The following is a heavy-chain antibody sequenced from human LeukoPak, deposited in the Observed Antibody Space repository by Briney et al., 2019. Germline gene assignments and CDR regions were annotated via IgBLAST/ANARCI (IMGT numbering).Heavy chain of an antibody. V-gene: IGHV3-11*01. D-gene: IGHD3-10*01. Sequence: GGSLRLSCAASGFTFSDYYMSWIRQAPGKGLEWVSYISSSGSTIYYADSVKGRFTISRDNAKNSLYLQMNSLRAEDTAVYYCARNYCGSGSLDRINDYWGQGTLVTVSS. CDR3: ARNYCGSGSLDRINDY. CDR2: ISSSGSTI. J-gene: IGHJ4*02. CDR1: GFTFSDYY.